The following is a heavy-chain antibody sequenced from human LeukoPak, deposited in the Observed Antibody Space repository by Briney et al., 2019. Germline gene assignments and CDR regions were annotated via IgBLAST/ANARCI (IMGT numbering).Heavy chain of an antibody. CDR1: GGSITSTNY. CDR2: VNLQGST. Sequence: SHTPSLTCVVSGGSITSTNYWTWVRQPPGKGLEWIGQVNLQGSTNYNPSLMGRVAISVDMSENHTSLQLTSVTAADTAVYYCAREGGPYRPLDYSGQGTLVTVSS. V-gene: IGHV4/OR15-8*01. CDR3: AREGGPYRPLDY. J-gene: IGHJ4*02.